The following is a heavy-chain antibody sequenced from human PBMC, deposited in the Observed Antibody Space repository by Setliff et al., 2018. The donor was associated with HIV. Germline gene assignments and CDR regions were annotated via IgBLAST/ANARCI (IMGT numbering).Heavy chain of an antibody. Sequence: PSETLSLTCTVSGGAITSYYWSWVRQPPGTGLEWIGYIHYSGTTNYNPSLKSRVNISVDTSKNQFSLRLSSVTAADTAVYYCARETNWNGSDLWGRGTLVTVSS. CDR1: GGAITSYY. CDR2: IHYSGTT. V-gene: IGHV4-59*12. CDR3: ARETNWNGSDL. J-gene: IGHJ2*01. D-gene: IGHD1-1*01.